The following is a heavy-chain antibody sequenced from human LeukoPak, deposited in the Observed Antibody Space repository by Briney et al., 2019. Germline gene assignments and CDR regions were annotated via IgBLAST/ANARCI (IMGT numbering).Heavy chain of an antibody. J-gene: IGHJ6*02. CDR3: AKDQYDILTGYYLSVDYYYYGMDV. CDR1: GFTFSSYS. CDR2: ISSSSSYI. Sequence: GGSLRLSCAASGFTFSSYSMNWVRQAPGKGLEWVSSISSSSSYIYYADSVKGRFTISRDNAKNSLYLQMNSLRAEDTAVYYCAKDQYDILTGYYLSVDYYYYGMDVWGQGTTVTVSS. V-gene: IGHV3-21*04. D-gene: IGHD3-9*01.